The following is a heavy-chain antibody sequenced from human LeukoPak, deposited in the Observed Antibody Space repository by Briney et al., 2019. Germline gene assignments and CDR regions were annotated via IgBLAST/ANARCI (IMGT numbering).Heavy chain of an antibody. Sequence: PGGSLRLSCAASGFTIGDYYMDWVRQAPGKGLEWVGRSRNKANSYATEYAASVKGRFTISRDDSKNSLYLQMNSLKTEDTALYYCALHYSGSYYYGMDVWGQGTTVTVSS. CDR1: GFTIGDYY. CDR2: SRNKANSYAT. D-gene: IGHD1-26*01. J-gene: IGHJ6*02. V-gene: IGHV3-72*01. CDR3: ALHYSGSYYYGMDV.